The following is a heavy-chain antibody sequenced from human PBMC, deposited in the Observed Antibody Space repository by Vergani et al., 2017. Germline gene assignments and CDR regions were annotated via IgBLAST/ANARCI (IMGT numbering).Heavy chain of an antibody. CDR3: ARDGYDFWSGYYESNWFDP. D-gene: IGHD3-3*01. CDR1: GGTFSSYA. CDR2: IIPILGTA. V-gene: IGHV1-69*11. J-gene: IGHJ5*02. Sequence: QVQLVQSGAEVKKPGSSVKVSCKASGGTFSSYAISWVRQAPGQGLEWMGRIIPILGTANYAQKFQGRVTITADESTSTAYMELSSLRSEDTAVYYCARDGYDFWSGYYESNWFDPWGQGTLVTVSS.